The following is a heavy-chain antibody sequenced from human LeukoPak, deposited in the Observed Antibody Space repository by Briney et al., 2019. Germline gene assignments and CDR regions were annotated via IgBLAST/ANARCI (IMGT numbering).Heavy chain of an antibody. CDR1: GYTFTSYY. V-gene: IGHV1-46*01. CDR2: INPSGGST. J-gene: IGHJ5*02. CDR3: AREDCSSTSCYRGFDP. D-gene: IGHD2-2*02. Sequence: ASVKVSCKASGYTFTSYYMHWVRQAPGQGLEWMGIINPSGGSTSYAQKFQGRVTMTRDTSTSTVYMELSSLRSEDTAVYYCAREDCSSTSCYRGFDPWGQGTLVTVSS.